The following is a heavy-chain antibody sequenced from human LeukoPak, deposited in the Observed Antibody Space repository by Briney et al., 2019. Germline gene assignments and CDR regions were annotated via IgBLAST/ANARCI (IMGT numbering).Heavy chain of an antibody. CDR1: GFTFSSYW. D-gene: IGHD3-10*01. J-gene: IGHJ5*02. CDR2: IKQDGSEK. CDR3: ARGGVLLWFGAFDP. V-gene: IGHV3-7*01. Sequence: PGGSLRLSCAASGFTFSSYWMSWVRQAPGKGLEWVANIKQDGSEKYYVDSVKGRFTISRDNAKNSLYLQMNSLRAEDTAVYYCARGGVLLWFGAFDPWGQGTLVTVSS.